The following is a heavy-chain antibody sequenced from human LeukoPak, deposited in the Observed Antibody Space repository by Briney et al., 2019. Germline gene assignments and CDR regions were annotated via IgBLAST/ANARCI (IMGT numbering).Heavy chain of an antibody. V-gene: IGHV4-39*01. CDR2: IYYSGST. J-gene: IGHJ6*03. D-gene: IGHD6-13*01. CDR3: ARLFEQQLGWYYYYMDV. Sequence: MASETLSLTCTVSGGSISSSSYYWGWIRQPPGKGLEWIGSIYYSGSTYYNPSLKSRVTISVDTSKNQFSLKLSSVTAADTAVYYCARLFEQQLGWYYYYMDVWGKGTTVTVSS. CDR1: GGSISSSSYY.